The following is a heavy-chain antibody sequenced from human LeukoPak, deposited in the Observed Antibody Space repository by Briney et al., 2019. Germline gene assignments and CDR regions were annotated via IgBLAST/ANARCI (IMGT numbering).Heavy chain of an antibody. V-gene: IGHV3-48*04. J-gene: IGHJ6*03. CDR3: AREISVATPFYYYYYMDV. CDR2: ISSSSSTI. D-gene: IGHD5-12*01. Sequence: GGSLRLSCVASGFTFSSYSMNWVRQAPGKGLEWVLYISSSSSTIYYADSVKGRFTISRDNAKNSLYLQMNSLRAEDTAVYYCAREISVATPFYYYYYMDVWGKGTTVTVSS. CDR1: GFTFSSYS.